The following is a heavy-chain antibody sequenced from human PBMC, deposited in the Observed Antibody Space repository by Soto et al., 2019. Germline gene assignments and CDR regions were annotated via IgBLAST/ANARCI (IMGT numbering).Heavy chain of an antibody. J-gene: IGHJ4*02. Sequence: QVQLQESGPGLVKPSQTLSLTCTVSGGSISSGDYYWSWIRQPPGKGLEWIGYIYYSGSTYYNPSLTSRVTISVATSKNQFSLKLSSVTAADAAVYYCARMATYYDILTGYPYFDYWGQGTLVTVSS. V-gene: IGHV4-30-4*01. CDR3: ARMATYYDILTGYPYFDY. D-gene: IGHD3-9*01. CDR2: IYYSGST. CDR1: GGSISSGDYY.